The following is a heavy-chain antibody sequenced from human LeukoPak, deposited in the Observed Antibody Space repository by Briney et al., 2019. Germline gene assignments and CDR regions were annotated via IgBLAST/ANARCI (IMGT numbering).Heavy chain of an antibody. V-gene: IGHV3-43*02. D-gene: IGHD3-10*01. CDR2: ITGDGGFT. CDR1: GFTFSSYA. J-gene: IGHJ4*02. CDR3: AKSRNYGSGSYLDY. Sequence: GSLRLSCSASGFTFSSYAMHWVRQPPGKGLEWVSLITGDGGFTCHADSVKGRFTISRDNSKDSLYLQMNSLRTEDTSLYYCAKSRNYGSGSYLDYWGPGTLVTVSS.